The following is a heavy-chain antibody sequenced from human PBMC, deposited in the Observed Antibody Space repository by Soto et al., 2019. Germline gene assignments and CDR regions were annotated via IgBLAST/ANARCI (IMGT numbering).Heavy chain of an antibody. CDR2: ISAYNGNT. D-gene: IGHD3-22*01. CDR1: GYTFTSYG. Sequence: GASVKVSCKASGYTFTSYGISWVRQAPGQGLEWMGWISAYNGNTNYAQKLQGRVTMTTGTSTSTAYMELRSLRSDDTAVYYCARDRAYYYDSSGKHDYWGQGTLVTVSS. J-gene: IGHJ4*02. V-gene: IGHV1-18*01. CDR3: ARDRAYYYDSSGKHDY.